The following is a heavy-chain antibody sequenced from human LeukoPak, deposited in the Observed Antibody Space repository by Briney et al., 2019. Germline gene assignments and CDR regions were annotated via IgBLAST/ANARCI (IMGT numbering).Heavy chain of an antibody. J-gene: IGHJ5*02. D-gene: IGHD3-22*01. V-gene: IGHV4-61*02. CDR3: ARDRSYYYDSSGPQRGGSYNWFDP. Sequence: SETLSLTCTVSGGSISSDNYSWSWIRQPAGKGLEWIGRVYTSGSTNYNPSLKSRVTISVDTSKKQFSLKLSSVTAADTAVYYCARDRSYYYDSSGPQRGGSYNWFDPWGQGTLVTVSS. CDR2: VYTSGST. CDR1: GGSISSDNYS.